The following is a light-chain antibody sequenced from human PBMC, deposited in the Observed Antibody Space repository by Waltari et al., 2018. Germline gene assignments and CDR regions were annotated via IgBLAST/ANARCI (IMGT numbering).Light chain of an antibody. CDR3: NSRDSSGNHLGV. CDR2: GKN. Sequence: SSELTQDPAVSVALGQTVRLTCQGDSLRSYYASWYQQKPGQAPVLVLYGKNNRPSGIPDRFSGSSSGNTASWTITGAQAEDEADYYCNSRDSSGNHLGVFGGGTKLTVL. J-gene: IGLJ3*02. V-gene: IGLV3-19*01. CDR1: SLRSYY.